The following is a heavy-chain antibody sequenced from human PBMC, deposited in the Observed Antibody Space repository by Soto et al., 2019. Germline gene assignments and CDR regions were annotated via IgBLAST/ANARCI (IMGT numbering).Heavy chain of an antibody. J-gene: IGHJ4*02. CDR1: GGSISSGGYY. Sequence: QVQLQESGPGLVKPSQPLSLTCTVSGGSISSGGYYWGWSRQHPGKGLEWIGYIYYGGSTYYNPSLKSRVTRTVDTYKNQFSLKLSSVTAADTAVYYCARNRMGGYSGYSADYWGQGTLVTVSS. CDR2: IYYGGST. D-gene: IGHD5-12*01. CDR3: ARNRMGGYSGYSADY. V-gene: IGHV4-31*03.